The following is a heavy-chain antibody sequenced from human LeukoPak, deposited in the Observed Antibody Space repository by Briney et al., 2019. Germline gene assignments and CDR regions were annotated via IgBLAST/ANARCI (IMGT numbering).Heavy chain of an antibody. J-gene: IGHJ4*02. CDR3: AKGPSCSSTSCATTFADY. D-gene: IGHD2-2*01. CDR1: GFTFSSYA. Sequence: PGGSLRLSCAASGFTFSSYAMSWVRQAPGKGLEWVSAISGSGGSTYYADSVKGRFTISRGNSKNTLYLQMNSLRAEDTAVYYCAKGPSCSSTSCATTFADYWGQGTLVTVSS. CDR2: ISGSGGST. V-gene: IGHV3-23*01.